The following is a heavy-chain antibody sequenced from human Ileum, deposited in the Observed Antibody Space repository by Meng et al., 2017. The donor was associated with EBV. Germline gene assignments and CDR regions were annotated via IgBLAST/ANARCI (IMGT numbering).Heavy chain of an antibody. CDR2: ISAYNGNT. CDR1: GYTFSNYG. J-gene: IGHJ4*02. V-gene: IGHV1-18*01. Sequence: QVVQSWAEVKKPGDSVKVSCKASGYTFSNYGISWLRQAPGQGLEWMGWISAYNGNTNYAQNLQGRVTMTTDTSTGTAYMEVRSLRSDDTAVYYCARAGNGGSYYFTYWGQGTLVTVSS. D-gene: IGHD1-26*01. CDR3: ARAGNGGSYYFTY.